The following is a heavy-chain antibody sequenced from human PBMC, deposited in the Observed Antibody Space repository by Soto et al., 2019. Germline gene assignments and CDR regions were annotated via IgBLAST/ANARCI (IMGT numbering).Heavy chain of an antibody. J-gene: IGHJ3*02. V-gene: IGHV4-4*02. Sequence: QVQLQESGPGLVKPSGTLSLTCAVSGGSISSSNWWSWVRQPPGKGLELIGEIYHSGSTNYNPSLKSRVTISVDKSKNQFSLKMSSVTAADTAVYYCARSAAAGTGQDAFDIWDQGTMVTVSS. CDR2: IYHSGST. D-gene: IGHD6-13*01. CDR1: GGSISSSNW. CDR3: ARSAAAGTGQDAFDI.